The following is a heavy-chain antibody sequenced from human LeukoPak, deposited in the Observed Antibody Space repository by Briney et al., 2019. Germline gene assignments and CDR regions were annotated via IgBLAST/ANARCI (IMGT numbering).Heavy chain of an antibody. CDR2: IYSTGSTGST. D-gene: IGHD2-8*01. J-gene: IGHJ6*04. V-gene: IGHV4-4*07. CDR1: GASISNYY. CDR3: ARERGLMDLNV. Sequence: KPSETLSLTCSVSGASISNYYWSWIRQPAEKGLEWIGRIYSTGSTGSTNYNPSLKSRVTMSVDTSKNQFSLKLSSVTAADTAVYYCARERGLMDLNVWGKGTTVTVSS.